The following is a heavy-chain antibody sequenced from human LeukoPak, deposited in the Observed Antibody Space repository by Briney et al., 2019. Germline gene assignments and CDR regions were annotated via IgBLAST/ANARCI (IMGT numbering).Heavy chain of an antibody. V-gene: IGHV1-46*01. J-gene: IGHJ3*02. Sequence: ASVKVSCKASGYTFTSYYIHWVRQAPGQGLEWMGIINPSGGSTSYAQKFQGRVTMTRDTSTSTVYMELSSLRSEDTAVYYCAREKGYCSGGSCYSGAFDIWGQGTMVTVSS. D-gene: IGHD2-15*01. CDR3: AREKGYCSGGSCYSGAFDI. CDR1: GYTFTSYY. CDR2: INPSGGST.